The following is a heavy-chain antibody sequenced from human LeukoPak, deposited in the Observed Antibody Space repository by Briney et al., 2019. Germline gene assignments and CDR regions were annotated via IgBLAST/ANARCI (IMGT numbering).Heavy chain of an antibody. V-gene: IGHV3-23*01. Sequence: GGSLRLSCAASGFTFNSYAMNWVRQAPGKGLEWVSTISGSGGSTYYADSVKGRFTISRDNSKNTLNLQMNSLRAEDTAVYYCAKVPLGFDWGQGTLVTVSS. D-gene: IGHD3-3*01. CDR1: GFTFNSYA. CDR3: AKVPLGFD. J-gene: IGHJ4*02. CDR2: ISGSGGST.